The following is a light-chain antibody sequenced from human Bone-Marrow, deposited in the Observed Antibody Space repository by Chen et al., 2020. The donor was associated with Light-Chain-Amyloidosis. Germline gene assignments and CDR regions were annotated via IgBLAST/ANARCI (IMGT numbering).Light chain of an antibody. CDR1: SGSIATNY. V-gene: IGLV6-57*01. Sequence: NFMLTQPHSVSESPGKTVIISCTRSSGSIATNYVQWYQQRPGSSPTTVIYEDDQRPSGVPDRFSGSIDRADNTASLTSSGVKTEDEDDYYCQSYQGSSQGVFGGGTKLTVL. CDR2: EDD. CDR3: QSYQGSSQGV. J-gene: IGLJ3*02.